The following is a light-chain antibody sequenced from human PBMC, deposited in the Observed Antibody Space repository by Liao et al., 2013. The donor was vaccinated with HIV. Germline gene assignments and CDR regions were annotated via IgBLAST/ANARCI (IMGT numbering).Light chain of an antibody. J-gene: IGLJ2*01. CDR3: QAWDSNTVV. V-gene: IGLV3-1*01. Sequence: SYELTQPPSVSVSPGQTASITCSGDKLGHKYTCWYQQKPGQSPVLVIYHDTKRPSGIPERISGSNSGNTATLTISGTQAMDEADYYCQAWDSNTVVFGGGTKLTVL. CDR1: KLGHKY. CDR2: HDT.